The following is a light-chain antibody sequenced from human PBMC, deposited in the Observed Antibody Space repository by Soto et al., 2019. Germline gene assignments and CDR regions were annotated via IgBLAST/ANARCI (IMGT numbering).Light chain of an antibody. Sequence: EIVMTQSPATLSVSPGERATLSCRASQSVSSNLAWYQQKPGQAPGLLIYGASTRATGVPARFSGSGSGTEFTLTISSLQSEDFADYYCQQYNNWPGTFGPGTKVDIK. CDR3: QQYNNWPGT. CDR1: QSVSSN. J-gene: IGKJ3*01. CDR2: GAS. V-gene: IGKV3-15*01.